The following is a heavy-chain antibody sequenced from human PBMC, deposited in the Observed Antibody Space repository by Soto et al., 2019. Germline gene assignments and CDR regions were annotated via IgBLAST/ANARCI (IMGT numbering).Heavy chain of an antibody. D-gene: IGHD5-18*01. CDR3: AKERGYNYGYDAMDV. CDR2: IYSGGST. CDR1: GFTVSSNY. J-gene: IGHJ6*02. Sequence: GGSLRLSCAASGFTVSSNYMSWVRQAPGKGLEWVSVIYSGGSTYYADSVKGRFTISRDNSKNTLYLQTNSLRAEDTAVYYCAKERGYNYGYDAMDVWGQGTTVTVSS. V-gene: IGHV3-66*01.